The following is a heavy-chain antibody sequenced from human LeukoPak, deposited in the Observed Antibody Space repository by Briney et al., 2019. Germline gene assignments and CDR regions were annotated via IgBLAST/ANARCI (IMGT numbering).Heavy chain of an antibody. CDR3: ARQRQYYDILTDSIRTTYYFDH. Sequence: PSETLSLTCTVSGGSISSGGYYWSWIRQPPGKGLEWIGYIYYSGSTNYNPSLKSRVTISVDTSKNQFSLKLSSVTAADTAVYYCARQRQYYDILTDSIRTTYYFDHWGQGTLVTVSS. D-gene: IGHD3-9*01. CDR1: GGSISSGGYY. CDR2: IYYSGST. V-gene: IGHV4-61*08. J-gene: IGHJ4*02.